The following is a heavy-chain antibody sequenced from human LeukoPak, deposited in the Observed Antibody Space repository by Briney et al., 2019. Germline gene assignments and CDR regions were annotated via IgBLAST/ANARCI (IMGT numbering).Heavy chain of an antibody. CDR3: ARGSFGEFHAFDI. CDR2: IYYSGST. D-gene: IGHD3-10*01. V-gene: IGHV4-61*08. J-gene: IGHJ3*02. CDR1: GGSISSGGYY. Sequence: PSETLSLTCTVSGGSISSGGYYWNWIRQHPGKGLEWIGYIYYSGSTNYNPSLKSRVTISVDTSKNQFSLKLSSVTAADTAVYYCARGSFGEFHAFDIWGQGTMVTVSS.